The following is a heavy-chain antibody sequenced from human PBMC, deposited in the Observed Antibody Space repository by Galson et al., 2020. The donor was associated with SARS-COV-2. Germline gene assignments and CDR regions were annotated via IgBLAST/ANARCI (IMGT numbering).Heavy chain of an antibody. J-gene: IGHJ2*01. Sequence: ASVKVSCKASGYTFTDYYLHWVRQAPGQGLEWMGWLNPNSRGTNYAQKFEGRVSMTGDTTISTAYMVLSSLQSDDTAVYYCVRDFLAPTDTVIIRTAIQRGYFWFFDVWGRGTLVTVSS. CDR1: GYTFTDYY. V-gene: IGHV1-2*02. CDR2: LNPNSRGT. D-gene: IGHD2-21*02. CDR3: VRDFLAPTDTVIIRTAIQRGYFWFFDV.